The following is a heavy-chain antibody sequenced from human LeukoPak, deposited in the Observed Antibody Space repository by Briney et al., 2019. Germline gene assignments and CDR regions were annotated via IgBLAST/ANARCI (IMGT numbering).Heavy chain of an antibody. D-gene: IGHD3-10*01. CDR2: IWYDGRNK. CDR3: ARSRDRKTGADS. Sequence: GGSLRLSCAASGFTFISYGMPWVRQAPGKGLEWVAVIWYDGRNKYYADSVKGRFTISRDNSKNTLYLQMSSLRAEDTAVYYCARSRDRKTGADSWGQGTLVTVPS. V-gene: IGHV3-33*01. J-gene: IGHJ4*02. CDR1: GFTFISYG.